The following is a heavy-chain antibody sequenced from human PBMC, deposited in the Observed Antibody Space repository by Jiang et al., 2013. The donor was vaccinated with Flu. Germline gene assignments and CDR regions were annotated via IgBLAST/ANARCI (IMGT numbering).Heavy chain of an antibody. V-gene: IGHV1-2*06. D-gene: IGHD4-17*01. Sequence: CKASGYTFTGYYMHWVRQAPGQGLEWMGRINPNSGGTNYAQKFQGRVTMTRDTSISTAYMELSRLRSDDTAVYYCARARGSDYGDPRGVSNWFDPWGQGTLVTVSS. CDR1: GYTFTGYY. J-gene: IGHJ5*02. CDR3: ARARGSDYGDPRGVSNWFDP. CDR2: INPNSGGT.